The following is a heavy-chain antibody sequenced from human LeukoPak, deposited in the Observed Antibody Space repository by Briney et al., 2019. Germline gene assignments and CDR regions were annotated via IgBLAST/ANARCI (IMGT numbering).Heavy chain of an antibody. Sequence: GGSLRLSCAASGFSISTYEMNWVRQAPGKGLEWISYITGDGKTKYYAPFVKGRFTISRDNAKNSVYLQMSSLRAEDTAVYYCARDLSIDYWGQGTLVTVSS. J-gene: IGHJ4*02. CDR3: ARDLSIDY. CDR1: GFSISTYE. V-gene: IGHV3-48*03. CDR2: ITGDGKTK.